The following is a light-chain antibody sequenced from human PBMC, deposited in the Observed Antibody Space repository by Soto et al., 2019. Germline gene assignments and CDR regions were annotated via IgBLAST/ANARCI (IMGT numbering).Light chain of an antibody. Sequence: DIQMTQSPSSLSTSVGDRVTITCLASQSISSYLNWYQQKPGKAHKLLIYAASSLQSGVPSRFSGSGSGTDFTLTISSLRPEDFATYYGQQSYSTPVTFGQGTKVDVK. V-gene: IGKV1-39*01. CDR3: QQSYSTPVT. J-gene: IGKJ1*01. CDR2: AAS. CDR1: QSISSY.